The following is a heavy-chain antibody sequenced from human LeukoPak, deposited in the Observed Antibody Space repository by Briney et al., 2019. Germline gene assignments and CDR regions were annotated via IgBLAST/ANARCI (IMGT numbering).Heavy chain of an antibody. J-gene: IGHJ4*02. Sequence: GGSLRLSCAASGFTFSSYAMHWVRQDPGKGLEWVAVISDDGSKKYYADSVKGRFTIFRDNTKKTLYLQMSSLRAEDTAVYYCANDIVIVPAAPPFSYWGQGSLVTVSS. CDR2: ISDDGSKK. CDR1: GFTFSSYA. CDR3: ANDIVIVPAAPPFSY. V-gene: IGHV3-30*18. D-gene: IGHD2-2*01.